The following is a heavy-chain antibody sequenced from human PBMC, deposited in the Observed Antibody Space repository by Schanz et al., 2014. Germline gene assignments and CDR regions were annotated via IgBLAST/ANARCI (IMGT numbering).Heavy chain of an antibody. J-gene: IGHJ6*02. CDR3: ARDGGGPTVTTGYYGMDV. V-gene: IGHV1-18*04. D-gene: IGHD4-17*01. CDR1: GYSFTGYY. Sequence: QVQLVQSGVEVKKPGASVKVSCKASGYSFTGYYMNWVRQAPGQGLEWMGWISPNRGKTNFAQNSQGGVPMTTDTATTTAYMELRSLTSDDTAIYYCARDGGGPTVTTGYYGMDVWGQGTTVTVSS. CDR2: ISPNRGKT.